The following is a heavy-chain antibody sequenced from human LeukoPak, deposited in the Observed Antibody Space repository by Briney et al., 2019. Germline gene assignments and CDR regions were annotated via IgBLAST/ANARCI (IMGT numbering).Heavy chain of an antibody. Sequence: SETLSLTCTVSGYSISSGYYWGWIRQPPGKRLEWVGSIHSSGNTYYNPTLKSRVTISVDTSKNQFSLNLTSVTAADAAVYYCARDLGYSGFDWAPWGQGTLVTVSS. CDR1: GYSISSGYY. D-gene: IGHD5-12*01. CDR3: ARDLGYSGFDWAP. J-gene: IGHJ5*02. V-gene: IGHV4-38-2*02. CDR2: IHSSGNT.